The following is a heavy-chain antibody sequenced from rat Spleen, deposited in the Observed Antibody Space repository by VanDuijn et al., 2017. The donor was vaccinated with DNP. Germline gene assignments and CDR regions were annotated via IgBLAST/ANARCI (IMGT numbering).Heavy chain of an antibody. Sequence: QVQLEESGPGLLQPSQTLSLTCTVSGFSLISNSVHWVRQPPGKGLEWVGAIWSGGITDYNSALKSRLSISRDPSKSQVFLKMNSLQTEDTAIYFCTHLGAPYYAMDAWGQGTSVTVSS. CDR3: THLGAPYYAMDA. V-gene: IGHV2-1*01. J-gene: IGHJ4*01. CDR2: IWSGGIT. D-gene: IGHD5-1*01. CDR1: GFSLISNS.